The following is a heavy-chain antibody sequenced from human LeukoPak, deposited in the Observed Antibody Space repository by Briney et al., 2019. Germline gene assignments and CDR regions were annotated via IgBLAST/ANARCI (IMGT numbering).Heavy chain of an antibody. CDR1: GFTFSSYW. Sequence: GGSPRLSCAASGFTFSSYWMHWVRQAPGKGLVWVSRISSDGSGTNYADSVKGRFTISRDNAKSALYLQMNSLRAEDTAVYYCARGGLSSSFDYGGQGTLVTVSS. D-gene: IGHD6-13*01. CDR3: ARGGLSSSFDY. V-gene: IGHV3-74*01. CDR2: ISSDGSGT. J-gene: IGHJ4*02.